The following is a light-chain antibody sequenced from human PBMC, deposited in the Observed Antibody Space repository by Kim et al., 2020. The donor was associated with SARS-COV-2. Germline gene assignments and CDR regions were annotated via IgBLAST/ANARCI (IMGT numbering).Light chain of an antibody. V-gene: IGLV2-18*02. J-gene: IGLJ2*01. Sequence: GQAVSFSCTGTRRDVGSYTRVSWYQQPPGTAPKHIIYEVRDRPSGVPHRFSGSKSGNTASLTISWLQTEDEADYYGSSYTSSSTLIFGGGTKVTV. CDR3: SSYTSSSTLI. CDR1: RRDVGSYTR. CDR2: EVR.